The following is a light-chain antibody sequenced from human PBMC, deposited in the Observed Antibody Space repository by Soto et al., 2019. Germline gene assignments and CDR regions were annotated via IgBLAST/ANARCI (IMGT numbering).Light chain of an antibody. V-gene: IGKV1-5*03. CDR2: QAS. CDR1: QTISIW. CDR3: QQFKNYPIT. J-gene: IGKJ5*01. Sequence: DIQMAQSPSTLSANVGDRVSITCRASQTISIWLAWYQQKPGKAPNLLIYQASTLETGVPSRFSGSGSGTDFTLTISSLHPEEFAVYFCQQFKNYPITFGQGTRLEIK.